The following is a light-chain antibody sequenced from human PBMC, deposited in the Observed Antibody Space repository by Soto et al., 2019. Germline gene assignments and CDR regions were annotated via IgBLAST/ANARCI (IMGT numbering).Light chain of an antibody. CDR3: QLWDSNSDHVV. Sequence: SSELTQPPSVSVAPGQTASISCGGSNIGRKSVHWYQQKPGQAPVVVVYDDRDRPSGIPERFSGSNSGNTATLTISRVEAGDEADYYCQLWDSNSDHVVFGGGTKVTVL. CDR2: DDR. V-gene: IGLV3-21*02. J-gene: IGLJ2*01. CDR1: NIGRKS.